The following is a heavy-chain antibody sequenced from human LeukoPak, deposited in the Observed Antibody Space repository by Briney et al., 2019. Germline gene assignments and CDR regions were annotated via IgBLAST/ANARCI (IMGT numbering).Heavy chain of an antibody. Sequence: QTGGSLRLSCAASGFTFSSYWMSWVRQAPGKGLEWVANIKQDGSEKYYVDSVKGRFTISRDNAKNSLYLQMNSLRAEDTAAYYCARNPITIFGVVITEYYFDYWGQGTLVTVSS. CDR1: GFTFSSYW. V-gene: IGHV3-7*01. D-gene: IGHD3-3*01. J-gene: IGHJ4*02. CDR2: IKQDGSEK. CDR3: ARNPITIFGVVITEYYFDY.